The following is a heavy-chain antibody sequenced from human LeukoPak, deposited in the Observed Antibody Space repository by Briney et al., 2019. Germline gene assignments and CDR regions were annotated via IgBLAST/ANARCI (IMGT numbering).Heavy chain of an antibody. CDR2: INHSGST. V-gene: IGHV4-34*01. CDR3: ARGGAPRLLWFGRGSWFDP. J-gene: IGHJ5*02. D-gene: IGHD3-10*01. Sequence: TSETLSLTCAVYGGSFSGYYWSWIRQPPGKGLEWIGEINHSGSTNYNPSLKSRVTISVDTSKNQFSLKLSSVTAADTAVYYCARGGAPRLLWFGRGSWFDPWGQGTLVTVSS. CDR1: GGSFSGYY.